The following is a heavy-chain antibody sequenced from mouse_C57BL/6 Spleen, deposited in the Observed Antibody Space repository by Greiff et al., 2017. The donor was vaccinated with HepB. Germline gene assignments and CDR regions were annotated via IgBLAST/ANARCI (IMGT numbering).Heavy chain of an antibody. CDR3: ARGSDSYGLAY. CDR2: IYPNNGGT. CDR1: GYTFTDYY. D-gene: IGHD1-1*01. V-gene: IGHV1-26*01. J-gene: IGHJ3*01. Sequence: EVQLQQSGPELVKPGASVKISCKASGYTFTDYYMNWVKQSHGKSLEWIGDIYPNNGGTSYKQKFKGKATVTVDKYSSTAYMELRSLTSADSAVYYCARGSDSYGLAYWGQGTLVTVAA.